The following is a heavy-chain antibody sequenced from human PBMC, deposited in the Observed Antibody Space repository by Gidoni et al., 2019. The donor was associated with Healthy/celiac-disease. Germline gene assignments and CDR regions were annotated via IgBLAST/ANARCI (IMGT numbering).Heavy chain of an antibody. J-gene: IGHJ3*02. CDR2: ISSSGSTI. CDR3: ARDEYSGGAFDI. CDR1: GFPFSSYS. D-gene: IGHD4-4*01. V-gene: IGHV3-21*01. Sequence: EVQLVESGVGLVKPGGSLRLSCAASGFPFSSYSMNWVRQAPGKGLECVSSISSSGSTIYYADSVKGRFTISRDNAKNSLYLQMNSLRAEDTAVYYCARDEYSGGAFDIWGQGTMVTVSS.